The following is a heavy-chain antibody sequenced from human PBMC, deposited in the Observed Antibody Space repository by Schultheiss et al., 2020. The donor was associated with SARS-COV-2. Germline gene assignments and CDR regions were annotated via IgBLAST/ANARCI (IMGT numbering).Heavy chain of an antibody. CDR2: INPNSGGT. V-gene: IGHV1-18*03. CDR1: GYTLTNYG. CDR3: ARDKSEAMVTIARMDV. Sequence: ASVKVSCKATGYTLTNYGISWVRQAPGQGLEWMGWINPNSGGTNYAQKFQGRVTMTRDTSASTAYMELSSLRSEDMAVYYCARDKSEAMVTIARMDVWGQGTTVTVSS. J-gene: IGHJ6*02. D-gene: IGHD5-18*01.